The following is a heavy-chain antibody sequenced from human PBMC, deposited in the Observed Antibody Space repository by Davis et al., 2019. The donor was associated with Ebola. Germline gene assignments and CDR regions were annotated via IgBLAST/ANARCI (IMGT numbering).Heavy chain of an antibody. V-gene: IGHV1-18*01. CDR1: GYTFTSYG. CDR3: ARLYRGSFDY. Sequence: ASVQVSCKASGYTFTSYGISWVRQAPAQGLEWMGWISAYNGNTNYAPKPQGRVTMTRDTSISTAYMELSRLRSDDTAVYYCARLYRGSFDYWGQGTLVTVSS. CDR2: ISAYNGNT. D-gene: IGHD1-14*01. J-gene: IGHJ4*02.